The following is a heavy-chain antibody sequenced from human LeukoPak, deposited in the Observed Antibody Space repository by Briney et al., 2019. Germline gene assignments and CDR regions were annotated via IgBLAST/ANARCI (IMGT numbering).Heavy chain of an antibody. CDR1: GGTFSSYA. D-gene: IGHD3-10*01. Sequence: SVKVSCKASGGTFSSYAVSCVRQAPGQGLEWMGRIIPIFGIANYAQKFQGRVTITADKSTSTAYMELSSLRSEDTAVYYCAIRYGSGTVGVLDPWGQGTLVTVSS. V-gene: IGHV1-69*04. CDR2: IIPIFGIA. CDR3: AIRYGSGTVGVLDP. J-gene: IGHJ5*02.